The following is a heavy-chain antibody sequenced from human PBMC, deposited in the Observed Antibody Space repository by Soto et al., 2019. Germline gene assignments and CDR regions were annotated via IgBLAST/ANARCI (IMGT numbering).Heavy chain of an antibody. J-gene: IGHJ6*03. V-gene: IGHV3-11*01. CDR1: GFTFSDYY. CDR2: ISSSGSTI. Sequence: PGGSLRLSCAASGFTFSDYYMSWIRQAPGKGQEWVSYISSSGSTIYYADSVKGRFTISRDNAKNSLYLQMNSLRAEDTAVFFCARAKGDFYYHMDVWGKGTTVTVS. CDR3: ARAKGDFYYHMDV.